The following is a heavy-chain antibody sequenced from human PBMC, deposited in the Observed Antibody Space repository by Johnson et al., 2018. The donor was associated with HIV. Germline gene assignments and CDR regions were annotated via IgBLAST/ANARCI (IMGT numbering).Heavy chain of an antibody. CDR2: IYSGGST. CDR3: ARDEGLDYGASLGAFDI. Sequence: VQLVESGGGLVQPGGSLRLSCAASGFTVSSNYMSWVRQAPGKGLEWVSVIYSGGSTYYADSVRGRFPISRDNSKNTLYLQMSSLRAEDTAMYYCARDEGLDYGASLGAFDIWGQGTMVTVSS. J-gene: IGHJ3*02. D-gene: IGHD4-17*01. V-gene: IGHV3-66*01. CDR1: GFTVSSNY.